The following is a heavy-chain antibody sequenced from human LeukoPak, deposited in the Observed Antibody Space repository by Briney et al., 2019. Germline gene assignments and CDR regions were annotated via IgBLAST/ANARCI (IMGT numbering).Heavy chain of an antibody. CDR3: ARSRYGDSPAY. D-gene: IGHD4-17*01. J-gene: IGHJ4*02. Sequence: GGSLRLSCAASAFTFSDYSMNWVRQAPGKGLEWVSSISTGSRYIYYADSVKGRFTISRDNAKNSLYLQMNSLRAEDTAVYYCARSRYGDSPAYWGQGTLVTVSS. CDR2: ISTGSRYI. CDR1: AFTFSDYS. V-gene: IGHV3-21*01.